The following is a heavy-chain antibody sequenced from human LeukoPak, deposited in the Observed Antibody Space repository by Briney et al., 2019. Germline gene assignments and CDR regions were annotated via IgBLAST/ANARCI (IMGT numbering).Heavy chain of an antibody. D-gene: IGHD5-12*01. Sequence: SSETLSLTCTVSGGSISSRSYYWGWIRQPPGKGLEWIGSIYYSGSTYYNPSLKSRVTISVDTSKNQFSLKLSSVTAADTAVYYCASSRPIVATIGDYFDYWGQGTLVTVSS. CDR2: IYYSGST. V-gene: IGHV4-39*01. CDR3: ASSRPIVATIGDYFDY. J-gene: IGHJ4*02. CDR1: GGSISSRSYY.